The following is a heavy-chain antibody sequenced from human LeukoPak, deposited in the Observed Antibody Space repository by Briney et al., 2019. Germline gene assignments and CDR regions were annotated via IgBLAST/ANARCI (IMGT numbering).Heavy chain of an antibody. CDR2: IIPIFGTA. V-gene: IGHV1-69*01. CDR3: ARAGGYYDMSFDY. Sequence: ASVKVSCKASGGTFSSYAISWVRQAPGQGLEWMGGIIPIFGTANYAQKFQGRVAITADESTSTAYMELSSPRSEDTAVYYCARAGGYYDMSFDYWGQGTLVTVSS. CDR1: GGTFSSYA. J-gene: IGHJ4*02. D-gene: IGHD3-22*01.